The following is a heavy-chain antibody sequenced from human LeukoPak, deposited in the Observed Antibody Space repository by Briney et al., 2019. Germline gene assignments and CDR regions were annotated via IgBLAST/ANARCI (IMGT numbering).Heavy chain of an antibody. Sequence: PGGSLRLSCAASGFTFSSYAMSWVRQAPGKGLEWVSAISGSGGSTYYADSVKGRFTISRDNSKNTLYLQMNSLRAEDTAVYYCAGGRGDIVVADRFQHWGQGTLVTVSS. J-gene: IGHJ1*01. V-gene: IGHV3-23*01. D-gene: IGHD2-2*01. CDR1: GFTFSSYA. CDR3: AGGRGDIVVADRFQH. CDR2: ISGSGGST.